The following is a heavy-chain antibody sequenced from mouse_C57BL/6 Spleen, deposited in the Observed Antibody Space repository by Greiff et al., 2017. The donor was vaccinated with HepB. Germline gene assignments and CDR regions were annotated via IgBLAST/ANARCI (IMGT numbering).Heavy chain of an antibody. Sequence: DVQLQESGPGLVKPSQSLSLTCSVTGYSITSGYYWNWIRQFPGNKLEWMGYISYDGSNNYNPSLKNRISITRDTSKNQFFLKLNSVTTEDTATYYCAREEKLSPGFAYWGQGTLVTVSA. CDR3: AREEKLSPGFAY. J-gene: IGHJ3*01. CDR2: ISYDGSN. D-gene: IGHD1-1*02. V-gene: IGHV3-6*01. CDR1: GYSITSGYY.